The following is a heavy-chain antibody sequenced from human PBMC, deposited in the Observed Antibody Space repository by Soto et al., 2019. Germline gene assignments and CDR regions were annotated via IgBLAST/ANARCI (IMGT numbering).Heavy chain of an antibody. CDR3: ARGVGSGSYYNQYHWFDP. Sequence: QVQLVQSGGEVKKPGASVKVSCKASGYTFTNYGISWVRQAPGQGLEWMGWINVYNGNTKYAQKVQGRVTMTTDTSTSTACMEQRSLRSDDTAVYYCARGVGSGSYYNQYHWFDPWGQGTLGTVSS. CDR1: GYTFTNYG. V-gene: IGHV1-18*01. CDR2: INVYNGNT. J-gene: IGHJ5*02. D-gene: IGHD3-10*01.